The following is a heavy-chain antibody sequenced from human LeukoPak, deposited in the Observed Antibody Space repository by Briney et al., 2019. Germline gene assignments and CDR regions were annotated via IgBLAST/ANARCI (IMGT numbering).Heavy chain of an antibody. V-gene: IGHV3-21*01. CDR2: ISRSSSYR. CDR1: GFTFSSYS. Sequence: GRSLRLSCAASGFTFSSYSMNWVRQAPGKGLEWVSSISRSSSYRYYADSVKGRFTISRDNAKNSLYLQMNSLRAEDTAVYYCARDYCSGVSCYYFDYWGQGTLVTVSS. D-gene: IGHD2-15*01. CDR3: ARDYCSGVSCYYFDY. J-gene: IGHJ4*02.